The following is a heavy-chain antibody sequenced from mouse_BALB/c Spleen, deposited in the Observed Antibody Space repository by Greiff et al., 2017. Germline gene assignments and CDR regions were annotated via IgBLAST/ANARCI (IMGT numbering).Heavy chain of an antibody. Sequence: QVQLKESGPGLVAPSQSLSITCTVSGFSLTSYGVHWVRQPPGKGLEWLGVIWAGGSTNYNSALMSRLSISKDNSKSQVFLKMNSLQTDDTAMYYCARGVDYYGSSYTYWGQGTLVTVSA. J-gene: IGHJ3*01. CDR2: IWAGGST. CDR3: ARGVDYYGSSYTY. V-gene: IGHV2-9*02. CDR1: GFSLTSYG. D-gene: IGHD1-1*01.